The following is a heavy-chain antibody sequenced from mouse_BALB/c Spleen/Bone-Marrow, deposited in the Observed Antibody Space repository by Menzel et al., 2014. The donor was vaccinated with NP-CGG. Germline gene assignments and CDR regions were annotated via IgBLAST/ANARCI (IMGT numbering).Heavy chain of an antibody. CDR3: ATDSSGYLDY. V-gene: IGHV14-3*02. D-gene: IGHD3-2*01. Sequence: EVKLMESGAELVKPGASVKLSCTASGFNIKDTYMHWVKQRPEQGLEWIGRIDPANGNTKYDPKFQGKATITADTSSNTAYLQLGSLTSEDTAVYYYATDSSGYLDYWGQGTTLTVSS. CDR1: GFNIKDTY. CDR2: IDPANGNT. J-gene: IGHJ2*01.